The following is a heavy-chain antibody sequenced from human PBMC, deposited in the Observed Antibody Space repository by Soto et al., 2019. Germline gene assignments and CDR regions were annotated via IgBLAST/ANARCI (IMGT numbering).Heavy chain of an antibody. Sequence: QVQLVQSGAEVKKPGSSVKVSCTASGGTFSSYAISWVRQAPGQGLEWMGGFIPISGTANYAQEFQGRVTITADESTSTAYMELSRLRSEDTAVYYCARSQGSSTSLEIYYYYYYGMDVWGQGTTVTVSS. V-gene: IGHV1-69*01. CDR2: FIPISGTA. CDR3: ARSQGSSTSLEIYYYYYYGMDV. CDR1: GGTFSSYA. J-gene: IGHJ6*02. D-gene: IGHD2-2*01.